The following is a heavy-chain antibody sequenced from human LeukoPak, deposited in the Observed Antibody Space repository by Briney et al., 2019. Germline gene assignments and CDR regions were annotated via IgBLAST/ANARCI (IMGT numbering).Heavy chain of an antibody. V-gene: IGHV3-23*01. J-gene: IGHJ4*02. CDR1: GFTFSSYG. CDR2: ISGSGDST. CDR3: ARVPNSWYLAVYFDY. D-gene: IGHD6-13*01. Sequence: GGSLRLSCAASGFTFSSYGMSWVRQAPGKGLEWVSAISGSGDSTYYADPVKGRFTISRDNSKNTLYLQMNSLRAEDTAAYYCARVPNSWYLAVYFDYWGQGTLVTVSS.